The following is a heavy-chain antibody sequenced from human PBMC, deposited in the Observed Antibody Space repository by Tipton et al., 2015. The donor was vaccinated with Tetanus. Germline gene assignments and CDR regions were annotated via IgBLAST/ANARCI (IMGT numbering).Heavy chain of an antibody. J-gene: IGHJ4*02. V-gene: IGHV4-61*08. CDR3: VRANYELFKKGPFDF. CDR1: GASLRSGDYN. CDR2: ISDSGLT. D-gene: IGHD3-3*01. Sequence: LRLSCSVSGASLRSGDYNWSWIRQPPGKGLEWLAYISDSGLTNSNYFLKSRITISRDTSRNQFSLKLTSVTAADTAVYYCVRANYELFKKGPFDFWGPGSLVIVSS.